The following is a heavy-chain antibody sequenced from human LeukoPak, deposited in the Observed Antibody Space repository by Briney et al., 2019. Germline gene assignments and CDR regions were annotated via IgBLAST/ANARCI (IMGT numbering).Heavy chain of an antibody. CDR2: IYSGGST. CDR1: GFTVSSNY. J-gene: IGHJ4*02. CDR3: ARGRGYDYGDYEAFDY. D-gene: IGHD4-17*01. V-gene: IGHV3-53*01. Sequence: GGSLRLSCAASGFTVSSNYMSWVRQAPGKGLEWVSVIYSGGSTYYADSVKGRFTISRDNSKNTLYLQMNSLRAEDTAVYYCARGRGYDYGDYEAFDYWGQGTLVTLCS.